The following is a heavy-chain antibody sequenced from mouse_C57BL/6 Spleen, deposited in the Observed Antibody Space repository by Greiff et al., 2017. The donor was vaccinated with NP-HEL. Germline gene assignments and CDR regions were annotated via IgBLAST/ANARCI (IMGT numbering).Heavy chain of an antibody. D-gene: IGHD1-1*01. V-gene: IGHV1-69*01. J-gene: IGHJ3*01. CDR3: ARTRDGAWFAY. CDR1: GYTFTSYW. CDR2: IDPSDSYT. Sequence: QVQLQQPGAELVMPGASVKLSCKASGYTFTSYWMHWVKQRPGQGLEWIGEIDPSDSYTNSNQKFKGKSTLTVDKSSSTAYMQLSSLTSEDSAVYYCARTRDGAWFAYWGQGTLVTVSA.